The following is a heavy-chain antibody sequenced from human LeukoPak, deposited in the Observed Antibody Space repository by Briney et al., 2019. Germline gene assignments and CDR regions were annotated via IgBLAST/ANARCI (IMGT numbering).Heavy chain of an antibody. CDR1: GGTFSSYA. J-gene: IGHJ4*02. V-gene: IGHV1-69*04. Sequence: SVKVSCKASGGTFSSYAISWVRQAPGQGLEWMGRTIPILGIANYAQKFQGRVTITADKSTSTAYMELSSLRSEDTAVYYCARDGLGTVTTFLERWHYWGQGTLVTVSS. CDR3: ARDGLGTVTTFLERWHY. D-gene: IGHD4-17*01. CDR2: TIPILGIA.